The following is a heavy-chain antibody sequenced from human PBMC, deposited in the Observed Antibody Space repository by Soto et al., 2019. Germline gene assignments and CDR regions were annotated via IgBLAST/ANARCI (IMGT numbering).Heavy chain of an antibody. V-gene: IGHV1-69*02. Sequence: QVQLVQSGAEVKKPGSSVKVSCKASGGTFSSYTISWVRQAPGQGLEWMGRIIPILGIANYAQKFQGRVTIPADKSTSTAYMELSSLRSEDTAVYYCASHRPDGSGGAYWGQGTLVTVSS. CDR3: ASHRPDGSGGAY. D-gene: IGHD3-10*01. CDR2: IIPILGIA. CDR1: GGTFSSYT. J-gene: IGHJ4*02.